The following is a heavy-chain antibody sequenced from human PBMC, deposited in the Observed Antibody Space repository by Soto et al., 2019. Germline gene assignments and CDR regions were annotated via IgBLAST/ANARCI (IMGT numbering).Heavy chain of an antibody. CDR1: GYTFTSYA. Sequence: QVQLVQSGAEEKKPGASVKVSCKASGYTFTSYAMHWVRQAPGQRLEWMGWINAGNGNTKYSQKFQGRVTITRDTSASTAYMELSSLRSEDTAVYYCARDPDSYYYYYGMDVWGQGTTFTVSS. J-gene: IGHJ6*02. CDR3: ARDPDSYYYYYGMDV. V-gene: IGHV1-3*05. D-gene: IGHD2-21*02. CDR2: INAGNGNT.